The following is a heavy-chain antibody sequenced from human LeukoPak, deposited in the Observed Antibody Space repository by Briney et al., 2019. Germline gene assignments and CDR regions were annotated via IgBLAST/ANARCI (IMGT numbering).Heavy chain of an antibody. CDR3: ARGLNILTGFALYYYYGMDV. D-gene: IGHD3-9*01. V-gene: IGHV4-34*01. CDR2: INHSGST. J-gene: IGHJ6*02. Sequence: SETLSLTCAVYGGSFSGYYWSWIRQPPGKGLEWIGEINHSGSTNYNPSLKSRVTISVDTSKNQFSLKLSSVTAADTAVYYCARGLNILTGFALYYYYGMDVWGQGTTVTVSS. CDR1: GGSFSGYY.